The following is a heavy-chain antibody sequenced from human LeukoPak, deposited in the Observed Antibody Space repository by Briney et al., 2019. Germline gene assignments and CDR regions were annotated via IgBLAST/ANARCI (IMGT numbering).Heavy chain of an antibody. V-gene: IGHV4-59*01. CDR3: ARYCSGGSCYPYYYYGMDV. CDR1: GGSISSYY. CDR2: IYYSGST. J-gene: IGHJ6*02. Sequence: SETLSLTCTVSGGSISSYYWSWIRQPPGKGLEWIGYIYYSGSTNYNPSLKSRVTISVDTSKNQFSLKLSSVTAADTAAYYCARYCSGGSCYPYYYYGMDVWGQGTTVTVSS. D-gene: IGHD2-15*01.